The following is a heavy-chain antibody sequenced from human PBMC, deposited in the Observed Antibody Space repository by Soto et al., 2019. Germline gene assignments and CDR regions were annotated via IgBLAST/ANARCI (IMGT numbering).Heavy chain of an antibody. J-gene: IGHJ5*02. CDR3: PSGIATGQLDP. V-gene: IGHV1-3*01. CDR1: GYTFTRYT. Sequence: QVQLVQSGAEVKKPGASVKISCKASGYTFTRYTMNWVRQAPGQRLEWMGWINPDNGNTKSSQKFQDRVILTRATSASTACMALTTLRSEDTAVYYCPSGIATGQLDPWGQGTLVTVSS. CDR2: INPDNGNT. D-gene: IGHD6-13*01.